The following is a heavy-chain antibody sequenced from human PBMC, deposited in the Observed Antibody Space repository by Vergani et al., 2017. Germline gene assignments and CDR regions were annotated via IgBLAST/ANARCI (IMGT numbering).Heavy chain of an antibody. CDR3: SREFGPPTSGWSTRLDY. Sequence: QVQLVESGGGVVQPGRSLRLSCAASGFTFSSYAMHWVRQAPGKGLEWVAVISYDGSNKYYADSVKGRFTISRDNSKNTLYLQMNSLRAEDPAVYYCSREFGPPTSGWSTRLDYWGQGTLVTVSS. D-gene: IGHD6-19*01. CDR2: ISYDGSNK. J-gene: IGHJ4*02. CDR1: GFTFSSYA. V-gene: IGHV3-30*01.